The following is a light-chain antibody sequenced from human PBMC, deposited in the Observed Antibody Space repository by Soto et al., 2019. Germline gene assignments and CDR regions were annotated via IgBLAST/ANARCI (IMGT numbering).Light chain of an antibody. J-gene: IGKJ1*01. CDR3: QQYNSYSGT. V-gene: IGKV1-5*01. Sequence: DIQMTQSPSTLSASVGDRVTITCRASQSISSWLAWYQQKPGKAPKLLIYDASSLESGVTSRFSGSGSGTEFTLTTSSLQPDDFATYYCQQYNSYSGTFGQGTKVDIK. CDR1: QSISSW. CDR2: DAS.